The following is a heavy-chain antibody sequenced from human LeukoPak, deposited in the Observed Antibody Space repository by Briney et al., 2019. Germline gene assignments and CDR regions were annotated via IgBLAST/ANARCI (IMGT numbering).Heavy chain of an antibody. V-gene: IGHV3-21*05. CDR3: AISPRIAVST. CDR2: ISNTGNV. Sequence: PGGSLRLSCAASGFRFSSYGMHWVRQAPGKGLEWISGISNTGNVFYTDSVMGRFTISRDNAKNSVYLQMNSLRGEDTAVYHCAISPRIAVSTWGQGTLVTVSS. J-gene: IGHJ4*02. D-gene: IGHD5/OR15-5a*01. CDR1: GFRFSSYG.